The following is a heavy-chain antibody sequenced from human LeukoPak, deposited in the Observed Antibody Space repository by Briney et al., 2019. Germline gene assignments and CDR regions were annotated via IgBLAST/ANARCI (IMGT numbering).Heavy chain of an antibody. D-gene: IGHD3-10*01. CDR3: ARDPSLWFGELLWYYFDY. J-gene: IGHJ4*02. CDR2: INPNSGGT. Sequence: ASVKVSCKASGYTFTNYYMHWVRQAPGQGLEWMGWINPNSGGTNYAQKFQGRVTMTRDTSISTAYMELSRLRSDDTAVYYCARDPSLWFGELLWYYFDYWGQGTLVTVSS. CDR1: GYTFTNYY. V-gene: IGHV1-2*02.